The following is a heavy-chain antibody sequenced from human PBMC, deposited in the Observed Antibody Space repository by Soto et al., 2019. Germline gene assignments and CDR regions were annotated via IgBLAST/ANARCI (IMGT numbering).Heavy chain of an antibody. CDR3: ARHAPLWFGEPRGWFDP. D-gene: IGHD3-10*01. CDR1: GGSISSSSYY. V-gene: IGHV4-39*01. CDR2: IYYSGST. Sequence: SETLSLTCTVSGGSISSSSYYWGWIRQPPGKGLEGIGSIYYSGSTYYNPSLKSRVTISVDTSKNQFSLKLGSVTAADTAVYYCARHAPLWFGEPRGWFDPWGQGTLVTVSS. J-gene: IGHJ5*02.